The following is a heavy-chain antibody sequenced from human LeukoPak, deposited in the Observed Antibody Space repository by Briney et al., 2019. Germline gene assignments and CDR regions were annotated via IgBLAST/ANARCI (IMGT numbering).Heavy chain of an antibody. Sequence: SETLSLTCTVSGGSISSYYWSWIRQPPGKGLEWIGYIYYSGSTNYNPSLKSRVAISVDTSKNQFSLKLSSVTAADTAVYYCARQGYSSSWYHFDYWGQGTLVTVSS. J-gene: IGHJ4*02. CDR3: ARQGYSSSWYHFDY. CDR1: GGSISSYY. V-gene: IGHV4-59*08. CDR2: IYYSGST. D-gene: IGHD6-13*01.